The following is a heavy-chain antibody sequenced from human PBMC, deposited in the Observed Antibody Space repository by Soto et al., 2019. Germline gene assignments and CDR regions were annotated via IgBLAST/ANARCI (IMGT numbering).Heavy chain of an antibody. D-gene: IGHD4-17*01. CDR3: ARGHGDYESAADY. CDR1: GFTFSSYG. J-gene: IGHJ4*02. CDR2: IWYDGSNK. Sequence: QVQLVESGGGVVQPGRSLRLSCAASGFTFSSYGMHWVRQAPGKGLEWVAVIWYDGSNKYYADSVKGRFTISRDNSKNALYLQMNSLRAEDTAVYYCARGHGDYESAADYWGQGTLVTVSS. V-gene: IGHV3-33*01.